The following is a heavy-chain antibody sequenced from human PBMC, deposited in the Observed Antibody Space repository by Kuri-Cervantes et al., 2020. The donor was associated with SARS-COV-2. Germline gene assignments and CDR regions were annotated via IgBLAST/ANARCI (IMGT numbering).Heavy chain of an antibody. J-gene: IGHJ4*02. Sequence: ASVKVSYKASGYTFTSYGISWVRQAPGQGLEWMGWISAYNGNTNYAQRFQGRVMITADKSTSTAYLELSSLRSDDTAVYYCARDPGPGPFDYWGQGTLVTVSS. CDR1: GYTFTSYG. CDR3: ARDPGPGPFDY. V-gene: IGHV1-18*01. CDR2: ISAYNGNT. D-gene: IGHD1-14*01.